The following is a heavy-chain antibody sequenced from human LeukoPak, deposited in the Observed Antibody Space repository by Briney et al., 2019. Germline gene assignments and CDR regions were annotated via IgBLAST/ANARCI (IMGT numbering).Heavy chain of an antibody. V-gene: IGHV4-61*02. D-gene: IGHD3-22*01. J-gene: IGHJ4*02. CDR3: ARGRERYYDGSGYFDY. CDR2: IHTSGST. Sequence: SETLSLTCTVSGGSISRGSYYWNWIRQSAGKGLEWIGRIHTSGSTNYNPSLKSRVTMSGDTSKNQFSLRLSSVTAADTALYYCARGRERYYDGSGYFDYWGQGTLVTVSS. CDR1: GGSISRGSYY.